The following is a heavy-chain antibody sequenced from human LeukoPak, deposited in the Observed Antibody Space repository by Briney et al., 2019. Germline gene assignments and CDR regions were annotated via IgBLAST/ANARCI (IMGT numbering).Heavy chain of an antibody. CDR2: ISGDGGST. J-gene: IGHJ4*02. Sequence: GGPLRLSCAVSGFTFDDYAMHWVRQAPGKGLEWVCLISGDGGSTHYADSVKGRFTISRDNSKNSLYLQMNSQRTEDAALYYCAKQDGQLWLGLNFWGQETLVTVSS. D-gene: IGHD5-18*01. CDR3: AKQDGQLWLGLNF. V-gene: IGHV3-43*02. CDR1: GFTFDDYA.